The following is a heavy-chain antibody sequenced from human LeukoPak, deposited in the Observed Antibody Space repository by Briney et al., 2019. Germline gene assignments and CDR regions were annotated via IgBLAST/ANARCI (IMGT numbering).Heavy chain of an antibody. V-gene: IGHV1-69*05. D-gene: IGHD3-22*01. Sequence: SVKVSCKASGYTFTSYGISWVRQAPGQGLEWMGGIIPIFGTTNYAQKFQGRVTITTDESTSTAYMELSSLRSEDTAVYYCARGGNYYDSSGALYAFDIWGHGTMVTVSS. CDR3: ARGGNYYDSSGALYAFDI. CDR2: IIPIFGTT. J-gene: IGHJ3*02. CDR1: GYTFTSYG.